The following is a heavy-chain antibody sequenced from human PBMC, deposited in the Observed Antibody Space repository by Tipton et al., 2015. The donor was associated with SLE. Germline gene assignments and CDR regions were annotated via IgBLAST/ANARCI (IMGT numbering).Heavy chain of an antibody. Sequence: TLSLTCTVSGYSISSGYYWGWIRQPPGKGLEWIGSIYYSGSTYYSPSLKSRVTMSVDTSKNQFSLKLSSVTAADTAVYYCARHGDFGYFDYWGQGTLVTVSS. CDR3: ARHGDFGYFDY. D-gene: IGHD3-3*01. J-gene: IGHJ4*02. CDR2: IYYSGST. V-gene: IGHV4-38-2*02. CDR1: GYSISSGYY.